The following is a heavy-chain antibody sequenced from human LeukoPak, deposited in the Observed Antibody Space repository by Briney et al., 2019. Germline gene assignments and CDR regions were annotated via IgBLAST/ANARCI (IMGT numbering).Heavy chain of an antibody. CDR1: GGSISSYY. CDR3: ASNGYYCIDV. V-gene: IGHV4-34*01. CDR2: INHSGST. D-gene: IGHD2-8*01. Sequence: SETLSLTCTVSGGSISSYYWSWIRQPPGKGLEWIGEINHSGSTNYNPSLKSRVTISVDTSKNQFSLKLSSVTAADTAVYYCASNGYYCIDVWGKGTTVTVSS. J-gene: IGHJ6*03.